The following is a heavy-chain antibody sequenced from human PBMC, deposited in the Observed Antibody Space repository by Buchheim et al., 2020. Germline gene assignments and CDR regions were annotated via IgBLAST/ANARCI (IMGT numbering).Heavy chain of an antibody. D-gene: IGHD3-22*01. CDR1: GYTFTSYA. V-gene: IGHV1-3*04. CDR3: ARDHTYYFDTSGYLGY. Sequence: VQLVQSGAEVKKPGASVKVSCKASGYTFTSYAMHWVRQAPGQGLEWMGWINTGNGNTKYSQKFQGRVTITRDTSARIAYMELSSLRSEDTAVYYCARDHTYYFDTSGYLGYWGQGTL. CDR2: INTGNGNT. J-gene: IGHJ4*02.